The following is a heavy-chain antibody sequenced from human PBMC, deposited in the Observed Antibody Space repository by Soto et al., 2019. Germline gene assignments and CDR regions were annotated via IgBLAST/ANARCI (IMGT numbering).Heavy chain of an antibody. CDR1: GYTFTSYD. CDR3: ARGDYCISTSCYGGYYYYGMDV. J-gene: IGHJ6*02. D-gene: IGHD2-2*01. V-gene: IGHV1-8*01. CDR2: MNPNSGNT. Sequence: ASVKVSCKASGYTFTSYDINWVRQATGQGLEWKGWMNPNSGNTGYAQKFQGRVNMTRNTSISTAYMELSSLRSEDTAVYYCARGDYCISTSCYGGYYYYGMDVWG.